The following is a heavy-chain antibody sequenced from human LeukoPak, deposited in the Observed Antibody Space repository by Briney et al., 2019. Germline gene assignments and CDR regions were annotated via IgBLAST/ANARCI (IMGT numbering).Heavy chain of an antibody. J-gene: IGHJ6*02. V-gene: IGHV3-21*01. Sequence: GSLRLSCAASGFTFSSYSMNWVRQAPGKVLEWVSSISSSSSYRYYADSVKGRFTISRDNAKNSLYLQMNSLRAEDTAVYYCASVFAGTLAYYYYGMDVWGQGTTVTVSS. D-gene: IGHD3-10*01. CDR2: ISSSSSYR. CDR1: GFTFSSYS. CDR3: ASVFAGTLAYYYYGMDV.